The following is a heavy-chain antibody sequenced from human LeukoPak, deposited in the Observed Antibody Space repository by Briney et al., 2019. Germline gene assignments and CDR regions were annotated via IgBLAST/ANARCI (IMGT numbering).Heavy chain of an antibody. Sequence: ASVKVSCKASGYTFTGYYMHWVRQAPGQGLEWMGWINPNSGGTNYAQKFQGRVTMTRDTSISTAYMELSRLRSDDTAVYYWAEGPEEWAGRGDAFDIWGQGTMVTVSS. J-gene: IGHJ3*02. CDR3: AEGPEEWAGRGDAFDI. CDR1: GYTFTGYY. V-gene: IGHV1-2*02. D-gene: IGHD6-19*01. CDR2: INPNSGGT.